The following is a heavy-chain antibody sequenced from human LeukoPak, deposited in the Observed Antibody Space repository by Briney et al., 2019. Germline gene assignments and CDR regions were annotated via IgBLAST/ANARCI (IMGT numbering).Heavy chain of an antibody. CDR2: INAHRTI. D-gene: IGHD3-10*01. CDR1: GFTFSPYS. Sequence: GGSLRLSCATSGFTFSPYSFNWVRQAPGKGLEWISYINAHRTIYYADSVEGRFTISRDNAKNSAYLQLNSLRVEDTAMYYCARSSLRGAAPWAAGYWGQGTLVTVSS. V-gene: IGHV3-48*01. J-gene: IGHJ4*02. CDR3: ARSSLRGAAPWAAGY.